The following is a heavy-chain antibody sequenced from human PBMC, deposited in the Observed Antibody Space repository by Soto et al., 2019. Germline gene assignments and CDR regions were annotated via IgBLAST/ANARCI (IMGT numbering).Heavy chain of an antibody. J-gene: IGHJ4*02. CDR1: GFSVSNNY. CDR2: IYSGGST. CDR3: ARATRYFGSFDS. Sequence: EVQLVDSGGGLIQPGGSLRLSCAASGFSVSNNYMTWVRQAPGKGLEWVSIIYSGGSTYYSESVKGRTTISRDTSKNIVFLQVNSLRAEDTAVYYCARATRYFGSFDSWGQGTLVTVSS. D-gene: IGHD3-16*01. V-gene: IGHV3-53*01.